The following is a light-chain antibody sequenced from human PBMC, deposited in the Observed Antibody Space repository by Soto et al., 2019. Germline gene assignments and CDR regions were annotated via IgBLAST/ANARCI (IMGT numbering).Light chain of an antibody. Sequence: QSVLTQPASVSGSPGQSITISCTGTSSDVGSYNLVSWYQQPTGKAPKLIIYEVTKGPPGVSDRFSGSKSGNTASLTISGLQAEDEADYYCCSYAGSATPYVFGTGTKLTVL. CDR2: EVT. CDR1: SSDVGSYNL. CDR3: CSYAGSATPYV. J-gene: IGLJ1*01. V-gene: IGLV2-23*02.